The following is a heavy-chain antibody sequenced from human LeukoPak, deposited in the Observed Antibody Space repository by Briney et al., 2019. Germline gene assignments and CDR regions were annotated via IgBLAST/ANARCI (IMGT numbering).Heavy chain of an antibody. CDR1: GGSISSSSYY. J-gene: IGHJ4*02. CDR3: ARFLVVVVIMDYFDY. Sequence: RPSETLSLTCTVSGGSISSSSYYWGWIRQPPGKGLEWIGSIYYSGSTYYNPSLKSRVTISVDTSKNQFSLKLSSVTAADTAVYYCARFLVVVVIMDYFDYWGQGTLVTVSS. V-gene: IGHV4-39*01. D-gene: IGHD3-22*01. CDR2: IYYSGST.